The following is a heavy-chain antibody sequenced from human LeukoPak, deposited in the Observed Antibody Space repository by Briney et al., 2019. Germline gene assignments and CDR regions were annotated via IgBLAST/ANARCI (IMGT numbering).Heavy chain of an antibody. CDR3: ARYSYKYSSGWYVLSGGISGFDY. Sequence: SETLSLTCAVYGGSFSGYYWSRIRQPPGKGPEWIGEINHSGSTNYNPSLKSRVTISVDTSKNQFSLKLSSVTAADTAVYYCARYSYKYSSGWYVLSGGISGFDYWGQGTLVTVSS. CDR2: INHSGST. CDR1: GGSFSGYY. V-gene: IGHV4-34*01. D-gene: IGHD6-19*01. J-gene: IGHJ4*02.